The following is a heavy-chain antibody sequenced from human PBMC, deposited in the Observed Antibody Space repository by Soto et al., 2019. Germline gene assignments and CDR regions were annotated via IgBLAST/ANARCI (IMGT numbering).Heavy chain of an antibody. V-gene: IGHV3-74*01. D-gene: IGHD1-7*01. Sequence: EVQLVESGGGLVQPGGSLRLSCAASGFTFSSHWMHWVRQAPGKGLVWVSRINGGGSSTSYADSVKGRFTISRDNAKNMLYLQVNSLRADDTAVYYCAGSPGLSRISGTTLGAWGQGTLVTVSS. J-gene: IGHJ5*01. CDR3: AGSPGLSRISGTTLGA. CDR1: GFTFSSHW. CDR2: INGGGSST.